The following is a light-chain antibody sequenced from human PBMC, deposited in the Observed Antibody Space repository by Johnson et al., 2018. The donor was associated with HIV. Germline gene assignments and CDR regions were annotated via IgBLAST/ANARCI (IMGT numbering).Light chain of an antibody. CDR3: GTWDSRLSAGHV. CDR2: DND. J-gene: IGLJ1*01. CDR1: SSNIGNNY. V-gene: IGLV1-51*01. Sequence: QSVLTQPPSVSAAPGQKVTISCSGSSSNIGNNYVSWYQQLPGTAPKLLIYDNDERPSGIPDRFSGSKSGASATLGITGLQTGDEANYYCGTWDSRLSAGHVFGTGTKVTVL.